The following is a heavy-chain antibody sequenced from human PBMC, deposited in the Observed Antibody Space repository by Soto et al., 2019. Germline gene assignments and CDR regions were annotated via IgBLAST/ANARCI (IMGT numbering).Heavy chain of an antibody. CDR1: GFTFSSYG. Sequence: QVQLVESGGGVVQPGRSLRLSCAASGFTFSSYGMHWVRQAPGKGLEWVAVISYDGSNKYYADCVKGRFTISRDNSKNTLYLQMNSLRAEDTAVYYCAKGADSSGYYNFDYWGQGTLVTVSS. J-gene: IGHJ4*02. CDR2: ISYDGSNK. D-gene: IGHD3-22*01. CDR3: AKGADSSGYYNFDY. V-gene: IGHV3-30*18.